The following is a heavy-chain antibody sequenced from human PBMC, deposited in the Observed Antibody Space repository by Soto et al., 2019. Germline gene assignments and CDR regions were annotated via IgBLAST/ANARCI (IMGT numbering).Heavy chain of an antibody. Sequence: GGSLRLSCAGSGFTFSGYTMNWVRQAPGKGLQWVSSISITSSYIYYADSVKGRFIISRDNAKNSVYLQMNSLRAEDTAVYYCARDPPSYFYDSSGFDYWGQGILVTVSS. D-gene: IGHD3-22*01. J-gene: IGHJ4*02. V-gene: IGHV3-21*01. CDR2: ISITSSYI. CDR1: GFTFSGYT. CDR3: ARDPPSYFYDSSGFDY.